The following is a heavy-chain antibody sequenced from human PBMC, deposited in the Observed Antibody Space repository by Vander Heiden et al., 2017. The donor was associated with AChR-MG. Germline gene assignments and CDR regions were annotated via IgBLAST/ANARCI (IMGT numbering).Heavy chain of an antibody. J-gene: IGHJ5*02. Sequence: EVQRVESGGGLVQPGGSLRLSCAASGFTFEDYAMHWVRQAPGKGLEWVSGISWNSGSIGYADSVKGRFTISRDNAKNSLYLQMNSLRAEDTALYYCAKDQGYRIDGSSETWGQGTLVTVSS. CDR3: AKDQGYRIDGSSET. V-gene: IGHV3-9*01. CDR1: GFTFEDYA. D-gene: IGHD6-13*01. CDR2: ISWNSGSI.